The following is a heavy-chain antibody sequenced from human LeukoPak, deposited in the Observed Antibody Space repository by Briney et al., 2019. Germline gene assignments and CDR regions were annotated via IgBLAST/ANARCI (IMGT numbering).Heavy chain of an antibody. D-gene: IGHD4/OR15-4a*01. CDR3: ARGGAHTDLFDP. CDR1: GGTFSSYA. J-gene: IGHJ5*02. Sequence: ASVKVSCKASGGTFSSYAISWVRQPPGPGLEWMGGIIPIFGTANYAQKSQGRVTITTDESTSTAYMELSSLRSEDTAVYYCARGGAHTDLFDPWGQGTLVTVSS. V-gene: IGHV1-69*05. CDR2: IIPIFGTA.